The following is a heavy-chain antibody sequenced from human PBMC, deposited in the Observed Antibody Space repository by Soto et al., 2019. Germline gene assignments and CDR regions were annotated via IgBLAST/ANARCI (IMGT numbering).Heavy chain of an antibody. Sequence: ASVKVSCKASGYTFTSYAMHWVRQAPGQRLEWMGWINAGNGNTKYSQKFQGRVTITRDTSAGTAYMELSSLRSEDTAVYYCARGYSGYDSYYGMDVWGQGTTVTVSS. J-gene: IGHJ6*02. CDR1: GYTFTSYA. CDR2: INAGNGNT. D-gene: IGHD5-12*01. CDR3: ARGYSGYDSYYGMDV. V-gene: IGHV1-3*01.